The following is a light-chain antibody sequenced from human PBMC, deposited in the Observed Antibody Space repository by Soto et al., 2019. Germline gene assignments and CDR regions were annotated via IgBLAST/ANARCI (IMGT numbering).Light chain of an antibody. J-gene: IGKJ1*01. CDR1: QSVSNNF. V-gene: IGKV3-20*01. CDR3: QQYNSYWT. CDR2: GAS. Sequence: EIVLTQSPGTLSLSPGERATLSCMASQSVSNNFLAWYQQKPGQAPRLFIYGASSRATGIPDRFSGSGSGTEFTLTISSLQPDDFATYYCQQYNSYWTFGQGTKVDNK.